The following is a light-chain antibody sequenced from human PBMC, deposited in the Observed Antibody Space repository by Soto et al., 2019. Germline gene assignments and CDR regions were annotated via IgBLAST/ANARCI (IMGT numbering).Light chain of an antibody. CDR3: QQRDMGPWT. J-gene: IGKJ1*01. Sequence: IERTRSAATLSLSPGERASLYYWASQSVNRDLVWYQQKPGQAPRLLMYDASKRAPGIPARFSGSGSATDFTLTICGQGPDDFSVYLSQQRDMGPWTCGQGTRWIS. CDR2: DAS. V-gene: IGKV3-11*01. CDR1: QSVNRD.